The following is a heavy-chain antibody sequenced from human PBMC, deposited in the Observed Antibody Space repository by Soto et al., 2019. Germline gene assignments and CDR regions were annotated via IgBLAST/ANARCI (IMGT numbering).Heavy chain of an antibody. CDR2: IYSGGYT. Sequence: PGGSLRLSCAASGSTVSSNYMTWVRQAPGKGLEWVSVIYSGGYTYYADSVKGRFTISRDNSKNTLYLQMNSLRDEDTAVYYCARVGRSGYSYGFFDYWGQGTLVTVSS. CDR3: ARVGRSGYSYGFFDY. V-gene: IGHV3-53*01. D-gene: IGHD5-18*01. CDR1: GSTVSSNY. J-gene: IGHJ4*02.